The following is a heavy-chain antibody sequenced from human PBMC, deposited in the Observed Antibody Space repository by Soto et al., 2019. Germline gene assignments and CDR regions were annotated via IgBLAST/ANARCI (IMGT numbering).Heavy chain of an antibody. CDR2: ISGSGGST. D-gene: IGHD4-17*01. J-gene: IGHJ4*02. CDR1: GFTFSSYA. CDR3: AKGHELNGGYFRY. Sequence: EVQLLESGGGLVQPGGSLRLSCAASGFTFSSYAMSWVRQAPGKGLEWVSAISGSGGSTYYADSVKGRFTISSDNSKNPLYLQMNSLRAGDTAVYYCAKGHELNGGYFRYWGQGTLVTVSS. V-gene: IGHV3-23*01.